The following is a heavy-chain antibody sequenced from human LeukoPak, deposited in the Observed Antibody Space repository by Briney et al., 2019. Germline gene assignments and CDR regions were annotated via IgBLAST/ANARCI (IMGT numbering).Heavy chain of an antibody. V-gene: IGHV3-48*01. D-gene: IGHD6-19*01. Sequence: PGGSLRLSCAASGFTFSSYAMSWVRQAPGKGLEWVSYISSSSSTIYYADSVKGRFTISRDNAKNSLYLQLNSLRAEDTAVYYCARDERYSSGWYVYWGQGTLVTVSS. CDR1: GFTFSSYA. CDR3: ARDERYSSGWYVY. CDR2: ISSSSSTI. J-gene: IGHJ4*02.